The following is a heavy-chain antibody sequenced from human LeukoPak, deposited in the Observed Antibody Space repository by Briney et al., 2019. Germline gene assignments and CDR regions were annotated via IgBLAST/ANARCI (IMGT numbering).Heavy chain of an antibody. CDR3: ARSPFYDYVWGSYPPSDY. CDR2: INPNSGGT. J-gene: IGHJ4*02. Sequence: GASVKVSCKASGYTFTGYDMHWVRQAPGQGLEWMEWINPNSGGTNYAQKFQGRVTMTRDTSISTAYMELSRLRSDDTAVYYCARSPFYDYVWGSYPPSDYWGQGTLVTVSS. V-gene: IGHV1-2*02. D-gene: IGHD3-16*01. CDR1: GYTFTGYD.